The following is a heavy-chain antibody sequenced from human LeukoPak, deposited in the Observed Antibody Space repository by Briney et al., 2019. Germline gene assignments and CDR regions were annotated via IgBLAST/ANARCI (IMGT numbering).Heavy chain of an antibody. CDR2: IYYSGST. D-gene: IGHD5-12*01. V-gene: IGHV4-39*01. Sequence: SETLSLTCTVSGGSISSSSYYWGWIRQPPGKGLEWIGSIYYSGSTYYNPSLKSRVTISVDTSKNQFSLKLSSVTAADTAVYYCASSEAPITPPPYGMGVWGQGTKVIVSS. CDR1: GGSISSSSYY. J-gene: IGHJ6*02. CDR3: ASSEAPITPPPYGMGV.